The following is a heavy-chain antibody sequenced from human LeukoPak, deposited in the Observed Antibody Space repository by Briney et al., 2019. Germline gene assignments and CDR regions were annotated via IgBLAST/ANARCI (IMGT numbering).Heavy chain of an antibody. D-gene: IGHD7-27*01. CDR1: GYTFTGYY. J-gene: IGHJ4*02. V-gene: IGHV1-2*02. Sequence: VASVKVSCKASGYTFTGYYMHWVRQSPGQGLEWMGWINPNSGGTNYAQKFQGRVTMTRDTSISTAYMELSRLRSDDTAVYYCARVPSTGDPYYFDYWGQGTLVTVSS. CDR3: ARVPSTGDPYYFDY. CDR2: INPNSGGT.